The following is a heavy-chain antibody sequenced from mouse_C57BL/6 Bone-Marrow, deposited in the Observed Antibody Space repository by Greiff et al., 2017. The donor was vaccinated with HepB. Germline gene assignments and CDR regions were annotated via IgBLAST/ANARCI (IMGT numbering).Heavy chain of an antibody. CDR1: EYEFPSHD. V-gene: IGHV5-2*03. CDR2: INSDGGST. J-gene: IGHJ4*01. Sequence: EVKVEESGGGLVQPGESLKLSCESNEYEFPSHDMSWVRKTPEKRLELVAAINSDGGSTYYPDTMERRFIISRDNTKKTLYLQMSSLRSEDTALYYCARLGRGGAMDYWGQGTSVTVSS. D-gene: IGHD4-1*01. CDR3: ARLGRGGAMDY.